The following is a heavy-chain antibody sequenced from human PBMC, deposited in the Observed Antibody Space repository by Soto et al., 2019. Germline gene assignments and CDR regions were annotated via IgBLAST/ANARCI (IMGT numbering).Heavy chain of an antibody. V-gene: IGHV3-23*01. J-gene: IGHJ4*02. Sequence: GSLRLSCAASGFTFSSYAMSWVRQAPGKGLEWVSAISGSGGSTYYADSVKGRFTISRDNSKNTLYLQMNSLRAEDTAVYYCAKGGSTYYYDSSGPSHFDYWGQGTLVTVSS. D-gene: IGHD3-22*01. CDR3: AKGGSTYYYDSSGPSHFDY. CDR1: GFTFSSYA. CDR2: ISGSGGST.